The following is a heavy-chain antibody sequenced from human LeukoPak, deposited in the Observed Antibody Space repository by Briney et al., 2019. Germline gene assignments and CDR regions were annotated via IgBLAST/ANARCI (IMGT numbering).Heavy chain of an antibody. J-gene: IGHJ4*02. Sequence: GGSLRLSCPASGFIFSDYYMSWIRQAPGKGLEWVSYISSSSSYINYTDSVKGRFTISRDNAKNSLYLQMNSLRAEDTAVYYCARVSYGDSGYFDYWGQGTLVT. CDR3: ARVSYGDSGYFDY. V-gene: IGHV3-11*06. D-gene: IGHD4-17*01. CDR2: ISSSSSYI. CDR1: GFIFSDYY.